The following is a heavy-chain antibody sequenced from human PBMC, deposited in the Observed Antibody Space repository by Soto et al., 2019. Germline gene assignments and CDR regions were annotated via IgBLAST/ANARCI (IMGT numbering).Heavy chain of an antibody. CDR2: FYPGDSDT. D-gene: IGHD1-26*01. V-gene: IGHV5-51*01. CDR1: GYSFTSHW. Sequence: GESLKISCKASGYSFTSHWIGWVRQMPGKGLEWMAIFYPGDSDTKYSPSFQRHVSISADKSIATVYLQWGSLRASDTAIYYCATSTGRGFNYWGQGTLVT. J-gene: IGHJ4*02. CDR3: ATSTGRGFNY.